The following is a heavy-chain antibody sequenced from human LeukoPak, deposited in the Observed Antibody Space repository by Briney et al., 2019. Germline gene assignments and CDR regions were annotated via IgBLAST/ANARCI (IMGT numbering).Heavy chain of an antibody. D-gene: IGHD3-10*01. V-gene: IGHV3-53*01. CDR1: EFTVSSNC. CDR2: IHKNAIK. Sequence: GGSLRLSCSASEFTVSSNCMTWVRQAPGKGLEWVAVIHKNAIKYYADTVKGRFTISRDNSKNMLYLQMNSLRAEDTAVYYCARSLRVRGVPDYMDVWGKGTTVTISS. J-gene: IGHJ6*03. CDR3: ARSLRVRGVPDYMDV.